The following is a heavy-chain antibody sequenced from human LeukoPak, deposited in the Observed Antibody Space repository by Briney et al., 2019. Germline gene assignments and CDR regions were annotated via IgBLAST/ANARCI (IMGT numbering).Heavy chain of an antibody. CDR2: ISDSGGTT. CDR1: GISFSIYA. Sequence: GGSLRLSCAASGISFSIYAMSWVRRAPGKGLEWVSGISDSGGTTYYAESVKGRFTISRDNSRNTLYLEMNSLRGEDTAVYYCAKAETGLAAAGHFDYWGQGTLVTVSS. D-gene: IGHD6-25*01. CDR3: AKAETGLAAAGHFDY. V-gene: IGHV3-23*01. J-gene: IGHJ4*02.